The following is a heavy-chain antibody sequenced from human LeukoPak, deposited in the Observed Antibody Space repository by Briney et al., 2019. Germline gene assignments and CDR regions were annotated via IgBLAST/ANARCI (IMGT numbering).Heavy chain of an antibody. CDR1: GYSYTNNW. J-gene: IGHJ3*02. Sequence: GESLKISCKGSGYSYTNNWISWVRQMPGKGLEWMGKIDPSDSYTNYSPSFQGQVTISSDKSISTAYLQWSSLKASDTAMYYCARVRNGGNSHDASDIWGEGAVVTVSS. CDR2: IDPSDSYT. D-gene: IGHD4-23*01. V-gene: IGHV5-10-1*01. CDR3: ARVRNGGNSHDASDI.